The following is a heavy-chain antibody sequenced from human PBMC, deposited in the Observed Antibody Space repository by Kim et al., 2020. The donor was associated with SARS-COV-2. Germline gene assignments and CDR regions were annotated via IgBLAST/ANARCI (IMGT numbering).Heavy chain of an antibody. CDR2: IIPIFGTA. CDR1: GGTFSSYA. D-gene: IGHD2-2*01. J-gene: IGHJ6*02. V-gene: IGHV1-69*13. Sequence: SVKVSCKASGGTFSSYAISWVRQAPGQGLEWMGGIIPIFGTANYAQKFQGRVTITADESTSTAYMELSSLRSEDTAVYYCARDKLVPAAKREYYYYGMDVWGQGTTVTVSS. CDR3: ARDKLVPAAKREYYYYGMDV.